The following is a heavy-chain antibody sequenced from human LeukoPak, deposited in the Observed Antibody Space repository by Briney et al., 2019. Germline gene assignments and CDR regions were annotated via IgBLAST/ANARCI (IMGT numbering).Heavy chain of an antibody. V-gene: IGHV4-4*07. CDR2: IYSSGGT. CDR3: ARKGYGSGSYYYYGMDV. D-gene: IGHD3-10*01. Sequence: SETLSLTCTVSGGSIGSYYWSWIRQPAGKGLEWIGRIYSSGGTNYNPSLKSRVTISVDTSKNQFSLKLSSVTAADTAVYYCARKGYGSGSYYYYGMDVWGQGTTVTVSS. CDR1: GGSIGSYY. J-gene: IGHJ6*02.